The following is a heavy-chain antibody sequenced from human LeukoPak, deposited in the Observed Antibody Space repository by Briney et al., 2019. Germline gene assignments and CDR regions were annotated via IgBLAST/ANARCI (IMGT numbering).Heavy chain of an antibody. CDR2: FDPEDGET. J-gene: IGHJ6*03. V-gene: IGHV1-24*01. CDR3: AAAAADNYYYYYMDV. Sequence: GASVKVSCKVSGYTLTELSMHWVRQAPGKGLEWMGGFDPEDGETIYAQKFQERVTITRDMSTSTAYMELSSLRSEDTAVYYCAAAAADNYYYYYMDVWGKGTTVTVSS. CDR1: GYTLTELS. D-gene: IGHD6-13*01.